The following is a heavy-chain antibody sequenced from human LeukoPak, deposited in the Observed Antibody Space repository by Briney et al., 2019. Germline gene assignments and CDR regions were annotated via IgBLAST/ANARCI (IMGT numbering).Heavy chain of an antibody. J-gene: IGHJ5*01. Sequence: ASVKVSCKASGYTFTGYYIHWVRQAPGQGLEWMGWINPNSGGTNYAQTFQGRVTMTRDTSISTAYMELSRLRSDDTAVYYCARSHCSSTSCYPDRNWFDSWGQGTLVTVSS. CDR3: ARSHCSSTSCYPDRNWFDS. V-gene: IGHV1-2*02. CDR2: INPNSGGT. D-gene: IGHD2-2*01. CDR1: GYTFTGYY.